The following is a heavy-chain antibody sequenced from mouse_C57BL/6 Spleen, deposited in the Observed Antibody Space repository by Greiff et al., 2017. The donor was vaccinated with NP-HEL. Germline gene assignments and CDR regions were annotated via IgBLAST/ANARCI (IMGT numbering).Heavy chain of an antibody. CDR2: ISSGSSTI. Sequence: EVQVVESGGGLVKPGGSLKLSCAASGFTFSDYGMHWVRQAPEKGLEWVAYISSGSSTIYYADTVKGRFTISRDNAKNTLFLQMTSLRSEDTAMYYCARFGSSYVYAMDYWGQGTSVTVSS. D-gene: IGHD1-1*01. CDR1: GFTFSDYG. V-gene: IGHV5-17*01. CDR3: ARFGSSYVYAMDY. J-gene: IGHJ4*01.